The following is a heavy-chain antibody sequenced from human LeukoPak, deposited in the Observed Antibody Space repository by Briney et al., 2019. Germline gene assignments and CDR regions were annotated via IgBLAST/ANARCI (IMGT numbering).Heavy chain of an antibody. CDR3: ARVHGDYPYYFDY. D-gene: IGHD4-17*01. Sequence: PSETLSLTCTVSGGSISSYYWSWIRQPPAKGLEWIGYIYYSGSTNYNPSFKSRVTVSVDTSKNQFSLKLSSVTAAGTAVYYCARVHGDYPYYFDYWGQGTLVTVSS. J-gene: IGHJ4*02. CDR1: GGSISSYY. CDR2: IYYSGST. V-gene: IGHV4-59*01.